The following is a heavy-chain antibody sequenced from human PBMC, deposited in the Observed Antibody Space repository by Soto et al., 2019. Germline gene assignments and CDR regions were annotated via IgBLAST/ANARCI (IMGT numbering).Heavy chain of an antibody. CDR3: ARVPYYDILTGYSNYGMDV. V-gene: IGHV1-69*02. CDR1: GGTFSSYT. D-gene: IGHD3-9*01. Sequence: QVQLVQSGAEVKKPGSSVKVSCKASGGTFSSYTISWVRQAPGQGLEWMGRIIPILGIANYAQKFQGRVTITGNKSTSTAYMELSSLRSEDTAVYYCARVPYYDILTGYSNYGMDVWGQGTTVTVSS. J-gene: IGHJ6*02. CDR2: IIPILGIA.